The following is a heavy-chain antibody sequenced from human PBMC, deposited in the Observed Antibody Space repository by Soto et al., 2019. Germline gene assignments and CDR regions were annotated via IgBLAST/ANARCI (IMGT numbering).Heavy chain of an antibody. J-gene: IGHJ6*02. V-gene: IGHV3-23*01. D-gene: IGHD6-13*01. CDR2: ISGSAGST. CDR1: GFTFSSYA. Sequence: EVQLLESGGGLVQPGGSLRLSCAASGFTFSSYAMSWVRQAPGKGLEWVSGISGSAGSTYHAASVKGRFTISRDNSRNTLYLQMNSLRAEDTAVYYCAKDRDGAAAGPTKFYGMDVWGQGTTVTVSS. CDR3: AKDRDGAAAGPTKFYGMDV.